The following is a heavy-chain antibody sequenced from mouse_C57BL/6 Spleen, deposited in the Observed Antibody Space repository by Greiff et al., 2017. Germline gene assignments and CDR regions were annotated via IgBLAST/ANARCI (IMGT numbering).Heavy chain of an antibody. D-gene: IGHD2-10*01. CDR3: AREKTFSYYGNYEFAY. CDR1: GFTFSDYG. CDR2: ISSGSSTI. V-gene: IGHV5-17*01. J-gene: IGHJ3*01. Sequence: DVQLVESGGGLVKPGGSLKLSCAASGFTFSDYGMHWVRQAPEKGLEWVAYISSGSSTIYYADTVKGRFTISRDNAKNTLFLQMTSLRSEDTAMYYCAREKTFSYYGNYEFAYWGQGTLVTVSA.